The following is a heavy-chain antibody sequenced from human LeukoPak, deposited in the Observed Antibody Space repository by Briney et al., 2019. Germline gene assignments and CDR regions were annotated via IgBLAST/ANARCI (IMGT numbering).Heavy chain of an antibody. V-gene: IGHV4-38-2*02. CDR3: ARGSAVGI. Sequence: SETLSLTCTVSGYSISSGYYWGGSRQPPGKGVGGIGSIYHSVRTYYNPSLKSRVTISVDTSKNQFSLKLSSVTAADTAVYYCARGSAVGIWGQGTLVTVSS. CDR1: GYSISSGYY. CDR2: IYHSVRT. J-gene: IGHJ4*02. D-gene: IGHD2-21*01.